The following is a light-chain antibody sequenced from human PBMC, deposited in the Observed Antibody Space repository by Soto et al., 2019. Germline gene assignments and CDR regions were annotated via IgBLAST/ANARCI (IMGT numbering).Light chain of an antibody. CDR1: QSVDSNY. V-gene: IGKV3-20*01. CDR2: GAS. J-gene: IGKJ5*01. CDR3: QQYGSSPPT. Sequence: EIVLTQSPGTLSLSPVEECAVSFSASQSVDSNYLAWYQQKPGQAPRLLIYGASSRATGIPDRFSGSGSGTDFTLTISRLEPEDFAVYYCQQYGSSPPTFGQGTDWRL.